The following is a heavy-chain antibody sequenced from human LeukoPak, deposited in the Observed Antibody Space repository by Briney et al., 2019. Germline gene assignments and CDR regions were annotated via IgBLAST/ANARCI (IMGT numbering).Heavy chain of an antibody. CDR3: ARSQQLDLAFDI. CDR2: MNPNSGYT. V-gene: IGHV1-8*01. D-gene: IGHD6-13*01. Sequence: GASVKVSCKASGYTFTSYDINWVRQATGQGLEWMGWMNPNSGYTGYAQKFQGRVTMTRNTSISTAYMELSSLRSEDTAVYYCARSQQLDLAFDIWGQGTMVTVSS. J-gene: IGHJ3*02. CDR1: GYTFTSYD.